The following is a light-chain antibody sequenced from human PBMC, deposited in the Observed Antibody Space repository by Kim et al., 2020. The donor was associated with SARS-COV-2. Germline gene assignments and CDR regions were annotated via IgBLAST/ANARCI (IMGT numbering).Light chain of an antibody. CDR3: SSYTTTSAVV. J-gene: IGLJ2*01. CDR1: SSDIGGYNY. CDR2: DVT. Sequence: QSASLSGSPGESITISCSGSSSDIGGYNYVSWYQQHPGKAPKLMIYDVTKRPSGVSDRFSGSKSANMASLTIFGLQAEDEADYYCSSYTTTSAVV. V-gene: IGLV2-14*03.